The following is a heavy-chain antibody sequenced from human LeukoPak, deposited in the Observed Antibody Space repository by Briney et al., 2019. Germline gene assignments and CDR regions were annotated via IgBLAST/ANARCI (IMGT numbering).Heavy chain of an antibody. V-gene: IGHV3-21*01. CDR1: GFTFSSYS. CDR3: ARDRDGYNYFDY. D-gene: IGHD5-24*01. Sequence: GGSLRLSCAASGFTFSSYSMNWVRQAPGKGLEWVSSISSSSSYIYYADSVKGRFTISRDNAKNSLYLQMNSLRAEDTAVYYCARDRDGYNYFDYWGQGTLVTVSS. CDR2: ISSSSSYI. J-gene: IGHJ4*02.